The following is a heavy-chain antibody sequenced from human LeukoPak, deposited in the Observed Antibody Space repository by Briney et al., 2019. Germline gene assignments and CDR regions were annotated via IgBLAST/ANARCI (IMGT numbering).Heavy chain of an antibody. V-gene: IGHV1-24*01. CDR3: ARSILTGYYREAFDI. Sequence: APVKVSCKVSGYTLTELSMHWVRQAPGKGLEWMGGFDPEDGETIYAQKFQGRVTMTEDTSTDTAYMELNSLRAEGTAVYYCARSILTGYYREAFDIWGQGTMVTVSS. CDR1: GYTLTELS. CDR2: FDPEDGET. J-gene: IGHJ3*02. D-gene: IGHD3-9*01.